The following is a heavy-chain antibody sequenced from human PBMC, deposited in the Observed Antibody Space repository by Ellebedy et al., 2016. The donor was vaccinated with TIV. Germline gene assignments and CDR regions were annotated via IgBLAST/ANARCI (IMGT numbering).Heavy chain of an antibody. CDR2: INAGNGNT. CDR1: GYTFTRYA. CDR3: AGDLLGFVGDTYGRSSVGMDV. Sequence: AASVKVSCKASGYTFTRYAIHWVRQAPGQRLEWMGWINAGNGNTKYSQKFQGRVTITRDTSASTANMELSSLRSEDTAVYYCAGDLLGFVGDTYGRSSVGMDVWGQGTTVTVSS. V-gene: IGHV1-3*01. J-gene: IGHJ6*02. D-gene: IGHD5-18*01.